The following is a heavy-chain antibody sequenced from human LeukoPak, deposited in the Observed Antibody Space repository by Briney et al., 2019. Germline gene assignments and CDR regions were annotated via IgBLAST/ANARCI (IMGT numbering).Heavy chain of an antibody. CDR3: AKDLSDPEAMPTYYFDY. J-gene: IGHJ4*02. Sequence: GGSLRLSCAASVSGFRFGSYGMSWVRQAPGQGLEWVSAISGSGGSTYYADSVKGRFTISRDNSKNTLYLQMNSLRAEDTAVYYCAKDLSDPEAMPTYYFDYWGQGTLVTVSS. CDR1: GFRFGSYG. D-gene: IGHD1-14*01. V-gene: IGHV3-23*01. CDR2: ISGSGGST.